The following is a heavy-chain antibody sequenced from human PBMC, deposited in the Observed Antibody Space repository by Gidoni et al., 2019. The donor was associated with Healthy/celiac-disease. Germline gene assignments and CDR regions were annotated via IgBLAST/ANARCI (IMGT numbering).Heavy chain of an antibody. CDR3: TTSSTPDYYDTDAFDI. J-gene: IGHJ3*02. D-gene: IGHD3-22*01. CDR2: IKSKTDGGTT. Sequence: EVQLVESGGGLVQPGGSLRLSCAASGFTFSNAWMSWVRQAPGKGLEWVGRIKSKTDGGTTDYAAPVKGRFTISRDDSKNTLYLQMNSLKTEDTAVYYCTTSSTPDYYDTDAFDIWGQGTMVTVSS. CDR1: GFTFSNAW. V-gene: IGHV3-15*01.